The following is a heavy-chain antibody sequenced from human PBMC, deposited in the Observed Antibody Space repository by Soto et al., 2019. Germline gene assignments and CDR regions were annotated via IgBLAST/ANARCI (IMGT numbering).Heavy chain of an antibody. CDR3: ARGARVRRGYFDY. J-gene: IGHJ4*02. V-gene: IGHV4-34*01. D-gene: IGHD3-10*01. CDR1: GGSFSGYY. Sequence: QVQLQQWGAGLLKPSETLSLTCAVYGGSFSGYYWCWIRQPPGKGLEWLGEINHSGSTNYNPSLKSRVTISVDTPKNQFSLKLSSVTAADTAVYYCARGARVRRGYFDYWGQGTLVTVSS. CDR2: INHSGST.